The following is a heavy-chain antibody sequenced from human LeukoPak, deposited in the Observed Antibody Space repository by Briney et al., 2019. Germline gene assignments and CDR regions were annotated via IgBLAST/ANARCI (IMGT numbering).Heavy chain of an antibody. D-gene: IGHD3-10*01. J-gene: IGHJ4*02. V-gene: IGHV4-59*01. CDR3: ARALVSAGEYYFDY. Sequence: WYIYYSGSTNYNPSLKSRVTISVDTSKNQFSLKLSSVTAADTAVYYCARALVSAGEYYFDYWGQGTLVTVSS. CDR2: IYYSGST.